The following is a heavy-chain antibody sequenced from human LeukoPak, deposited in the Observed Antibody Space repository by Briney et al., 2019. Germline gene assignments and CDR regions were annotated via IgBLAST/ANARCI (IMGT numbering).Heavy chain of an antibody. CDR2: IWYDGSNK. J-gene: IGHJ6*02. CDR1: GFTFSSYG. Sequence: GGSLRLSCAASGFTFSSYGMHWVRQAPGKGLEWVAVIWYDGSNKYYADSVKGRFTISRDNSKNTLYLQMNSLRAEDTAVYYCAREDNIVVVPAAPYYYGMDVWGQGTTVTVSS. D-gene: IGHD2-2*01. V-gene: IGHV3-33*01. CDR3: AREDNIVVVPAAPYYYGMDV.